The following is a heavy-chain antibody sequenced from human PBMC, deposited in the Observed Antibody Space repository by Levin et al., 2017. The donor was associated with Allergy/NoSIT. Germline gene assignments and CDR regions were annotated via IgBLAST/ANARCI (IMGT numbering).Heavy chain of an antibody. J-gene: IGHJ6*02. CDR2: ISSSSSYI. Sequence: GGSLRLSCAASGFTFSSYSMNWVRQAPGKGLEWVSSISSSSSYIYYADSVKGRFTISRDNAKNSLYLQMNSLRAEDTAVYYCARDPREYSSSSADYDYYGMDVWGQGTTVTVSS. CDR3: ARDPREYSSSSADYDYYGMDV. V-gene: IGHV3-21*01. CDR1: GFTFSSYS. D-gene: IGHD6-6*01.